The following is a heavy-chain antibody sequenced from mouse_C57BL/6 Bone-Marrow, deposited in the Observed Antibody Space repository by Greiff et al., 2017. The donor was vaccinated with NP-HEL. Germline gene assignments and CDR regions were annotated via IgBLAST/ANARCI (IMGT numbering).Heavy chain of an antibody. CDR2: ITHSGET. D-gene: IGHD1-1*01. CDR3: AGEKLYGRGY. V-gene: IGHV12-3*01. J-gene: IGHJ2*01. Sequence: QVQLKESGPGLVKPSQSLFLTCSITGFPITSGYYWIWIRQSPGKPLEWMGYITHSGETFYNPSLQSPISITRETSKNQFFLQLNSVTTEDTAMYYCAGEKLYGRGYWGQGTTLTVSS. CDR1: GFPITSGYY.